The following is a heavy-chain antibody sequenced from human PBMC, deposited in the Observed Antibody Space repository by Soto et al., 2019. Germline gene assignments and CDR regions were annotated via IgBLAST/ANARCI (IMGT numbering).Heavy chain of an antibody. J-gene: IGHJ4*02. CDR3: AAGGRDGYIK. Sequence: GASVKVSCKASGYTFNSYALTWVRQAPGQGLEWMGGIIPILGTTKYAQRFQGRATMTADESTNTAYMELSSLSSEDRAIYYCAAGGRDGYIKWGQGTLVTV. D-gene: IGHD5-12*01. CDR2: IIPILGTT. V-gene: IGHV1-69*13. CDR1: GYTFNSYA.